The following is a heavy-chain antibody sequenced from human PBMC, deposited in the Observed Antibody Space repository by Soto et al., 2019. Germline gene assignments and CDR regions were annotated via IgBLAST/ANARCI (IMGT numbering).Heavy chain of an antibody. CDR3: ARVLPMVRGVILPPGRINWFDP. CDR1: GGSFSGYY. J-gene: IGHJ5*02. D-gene: IGHD3-10*01. V-gene: IGHV4-34*01. CDR2: INHSGST. Sequence: SETLSLTCAVYGGSFSGYYWSWIRQPPGKGLEWIGEINHSGSTNYNPSLKSRVTISVDTSKNQFSLKLSSVTAADTAVYYCARVLPMVRGVILPPGRINWFDPWGQGTLVTVSS.